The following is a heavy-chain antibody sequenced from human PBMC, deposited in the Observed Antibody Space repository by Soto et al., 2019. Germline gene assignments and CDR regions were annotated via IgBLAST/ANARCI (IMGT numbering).Heavy chain of an antibody. V-gene: IGHV3-30-3*01. CDR1: GFTFSSYA. CDR2: ISYDGSNK. D-gene: IGHD3-9*01. J-gene: IGHJ6*02. CDR3: AREALNYYYGMDV. Sequence: PGGSLRLSCAASGFTFSSYARHWVRQAPGKGLEWVAVISYDGSNKYYADSVKGRFTISRDNSKNTLYLQMNSLRAEDTAVYYCAREALNYYYGMDVWGQGTTVTVSS.